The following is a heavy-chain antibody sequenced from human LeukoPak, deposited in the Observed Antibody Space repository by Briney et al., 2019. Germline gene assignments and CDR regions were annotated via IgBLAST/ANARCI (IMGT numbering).Heavy chain of an antibody. D-gene: IGHD5-12*01. CDR3: AREATHNGEYYFDY. Sequence: AGGSLRLSCAASGFTFRSDAMSWVRQAPGKGLEWVSGISGSGGTTYYADSVKGRFTISRDNSKNTLYLQMNSLRAEDTAVYYCAREATHNGEYYFDYWGQGTLVTVSS. CDR2: ISGSGGTT. V-gene: IGHV3-23*01. J-gene: IGHJ4*02. CDR1: GFTFRSDA.